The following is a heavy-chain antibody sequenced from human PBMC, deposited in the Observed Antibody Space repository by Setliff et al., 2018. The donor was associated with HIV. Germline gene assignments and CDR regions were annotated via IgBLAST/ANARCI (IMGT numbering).Heavy chain of an antibody. D-gene: IGHD6-13*01. V-gene: IGHV1-3*01. CDR1: GDTFTTYA. CDR2: INAGNGDT. Sequence: ASVKVSCKASGDTFTTYALHWVRQASGQRLEWMGWINAGNGDTKSSQKFQGRVTITRDTSASTAYMELSSLRSEDTGVYYCAIGSSNWPHRPNNYYFDYWGQGTPVTVSS. CDR3: AIGSSNWPHRPNNYYFDY. J-gene: IGHJ4*02.